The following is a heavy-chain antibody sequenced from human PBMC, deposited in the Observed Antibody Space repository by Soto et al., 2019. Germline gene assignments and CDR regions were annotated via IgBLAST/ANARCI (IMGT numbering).Heavy chain of an antibody. D-gene: IGHD3-22*01. V-gene: IGHV4-39*01. CDR1: GGSISSSSYY. CDR2: IYYSGST. J-gene: IGHJ5*02. CDR3: ARQPIYYYDSTWFDP. Sequence: SETLSLTCTVSGGSISSSSYYWGWIRQPPGKGLEWIGSIYYSGSTYYNPSLKSRVTISVDTSKNQFSLKLSSVTAADTAVYYRARQPIYYYDSTWFDPWGQGTLVTVSS.